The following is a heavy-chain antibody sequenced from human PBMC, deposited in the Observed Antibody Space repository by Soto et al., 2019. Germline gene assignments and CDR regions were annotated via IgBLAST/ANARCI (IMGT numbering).Heavy chain of an antibody. CDR3: VRGTYYYDSSGYGFDY. D-gene: IGHD3-22*01. CDR1: GFTFSSYA. CDR2: ISSNGGST. J-gene: IGHJ4*02. Sequence: GGSLRLSCSASGFTFSSYAMHWVRQAPGKGLEYVSAISSNGGSTYYADSVKGRFTISRDNSKNTLYLQMSSLRAEDTAVYYCVRGTYYYDSSGYGFDYWGQGTLVTVS. V-gene: IGHV3-64D*06.